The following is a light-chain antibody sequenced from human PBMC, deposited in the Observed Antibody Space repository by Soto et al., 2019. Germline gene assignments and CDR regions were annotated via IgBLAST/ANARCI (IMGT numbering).Light chain of an antibody. CDR3: VSYTSSTTYG. CDR1: SSDVGGSNF. CDR2: DVA. Sequence: SVPRQPASLSDSPGHSITISCTGTSSDVGGSNFVSWYQQHPGKPPKLIIYDVANRPSGVSNRFSGSKSGSTASLIISRLQTEDEADYYCVSYTSSTTYGFGTGTKVTVL. V-gene: IGLV2-14*03. J-gene: IGLJ1*01.